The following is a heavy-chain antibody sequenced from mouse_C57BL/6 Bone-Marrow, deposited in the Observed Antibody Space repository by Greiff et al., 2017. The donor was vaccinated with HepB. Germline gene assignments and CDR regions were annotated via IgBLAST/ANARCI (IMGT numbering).Heavy chain of an antibody. V-gene: IGHV2-5*01. CDR2: IWRGGST. CDR3: AKNSYSNPYAMDY. D-gene: IGHD2-5*01. J-gene: IGHJ4*01. Sequence: QVQLQQSGPGLVQPSQSLSITCTVSGFSLTSYGVHWVRQSPGKGLEWLGVIWRGGSTDYNAAFMSRLSITKDNSKSQVFFKMNSLQADDTAIYYCAKNSYSNPYAMDYWGQGTSVTVSS. CDR1: GFSLTSYG.